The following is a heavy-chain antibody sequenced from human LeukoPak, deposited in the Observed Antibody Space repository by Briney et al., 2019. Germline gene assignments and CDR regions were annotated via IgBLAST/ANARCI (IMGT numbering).Heavy chain of an antibody. Sequence: GGSLRLSCAASGFTFSSYAMSWVRQAPGKGLEWVSAISGSGGSTYYAGSVKGRFTISRDNSKNTLYLQMNSLRAEDTAVYYCAKDATMIVVVTYWYFDLWGRGTLVTVSS. J-gene: IGHJ2*01. D-gene: IGHD3-22*01. CDR3: AKDATMIVVVTYWYFDL. CDR2: ISGSGGST. V-gene: IGHV3-23*01. CDR1: GFTFSSYA.